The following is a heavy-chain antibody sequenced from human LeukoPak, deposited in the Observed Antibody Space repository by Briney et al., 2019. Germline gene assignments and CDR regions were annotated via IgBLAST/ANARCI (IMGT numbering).Heavy chain of an antibody. V-gene: IGHV3-48*02. CDR1: GLTFSNYN. J-gene: IGHJ4*02. D-gene: IGHD5-18*01. CDR3: ARDGYSYGYGPRVFDY. CDR2: ISSSSSTI. Sequence: PGGSLRLSCAASGLTFSNYNMNRVRQAPGKGLEWVSYISSSSSTIYYADSVKGRFTISRDNAKNSLYLQMNSLRDEDTAVYYCARDGYSYGYGPRVFDYWGQGTLVTVSS.